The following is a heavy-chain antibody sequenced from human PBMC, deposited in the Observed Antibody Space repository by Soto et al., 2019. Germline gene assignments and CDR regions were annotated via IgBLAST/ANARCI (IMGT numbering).Heavy chain of an antibody. J-gene: IGHJ6*02. CDR1: GFTFDDYA. CDR3: ARRYYYDGSGPYGMDV. Sequence: EVQLVESGGGLVQPGRSLRLSCAASGFTFDDYAMHWVRQAPGKGLEWVSGISASGGSRYYADSVKGRFTISRDNSKNTLFLQMNSLSAEDTAVYYCARRYYYDGSGPYGMDVWGQGTTVTVSS. CDR2: ISASGGSR. D-gene: IGHD3-22*01. V-gene: IGHV3-23*04.